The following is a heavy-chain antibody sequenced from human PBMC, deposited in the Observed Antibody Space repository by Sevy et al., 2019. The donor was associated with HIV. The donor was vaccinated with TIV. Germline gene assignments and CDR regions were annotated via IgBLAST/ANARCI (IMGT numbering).Heavy chain of an antibody. V-gene: IGHV4-39*01. CDR1: GASISSSGYY. CDR3: AGPILTYNSGWSYYDY. J-gene: IGHJ4*02. D-gene: IGHD6-19*01. Sequence: SETLSLTCTVSGASISSSGYYWCWIRQPPGKGLEWIASIRYSGSTYYNVSLKSRVTISADTSRNQFSLKLNSVTAADTATYYCAGPILTYNSGWSYYDYWGQGTVVTVSS. CDR2: IRYSGST.